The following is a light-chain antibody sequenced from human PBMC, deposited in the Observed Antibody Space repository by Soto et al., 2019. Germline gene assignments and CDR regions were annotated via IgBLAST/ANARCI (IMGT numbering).Light chain of an antibody. J-gene: IGLJ2*01. V-gene: IGLV1-47*02. Sequence: QSVLTQPPSASGTPGQRVTISCSGSSSNIGSNYVYWYQQLPGTAPKLLIYSNNQRPSGVPDRFSGSKSGTSASLAISGLRSVDEADYYCAAWDDSLSGLFGGGTKLTVL. CDR3: AAWDDSLSGL. CDR1: SSNIGSNY. CDR2: SNN.